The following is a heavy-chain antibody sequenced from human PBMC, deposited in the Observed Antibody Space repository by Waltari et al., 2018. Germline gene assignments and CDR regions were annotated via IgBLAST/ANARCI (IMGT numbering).Heavy chain of an antibody. Sequence: QVQLQQWGAGLLKPSETLSLTCAVYGGSFSGYYWSWIRQPPGKGLEWIGEINHSGSTNYNPSLKSRVTISVDTSKNQFSLKLSSVTAADTAVYYCARAASGYDDYYYYYMDVWGKGTTVTVSS. J-gene: IGHJ6*03. CDR1: GGSFSGYY. CDR2: INHSGST. V-gene: IGHV4-34*01. CDR3: ARAASGYDDYYYYYMDV. D-gene: IGHD5-12*01.